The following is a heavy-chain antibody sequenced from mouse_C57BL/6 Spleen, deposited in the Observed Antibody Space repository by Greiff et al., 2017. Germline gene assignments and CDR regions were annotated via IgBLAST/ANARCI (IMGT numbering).Heavy chain of an antibody. D-gene: IGHD1-1*01. CDR3: ARQNYGRGYFDY. J-gene: IGHJ2*01. V-gene: IGHV1-78*01. CDR2: IYTRDGSN. Sequence: VQLQQSDAELVKPGASVKISCKVSGYTFTDHTIHWMKQRPEQGLEWIGYIYTRDGSNKYNEKFKGKATMTGDKSSSPAYMQLNSLTSEDSSVYFCARQNYGRGYFDYWGQGTTLTVSS. CDR1: GYTFTDHT.